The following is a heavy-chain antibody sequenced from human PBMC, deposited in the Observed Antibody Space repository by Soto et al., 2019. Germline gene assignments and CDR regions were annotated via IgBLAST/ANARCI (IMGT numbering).Heavy chain of an antibody. V-gene: IGHV3-23*01. D-gene: IGHD6-13*01. CDR2: ITGSGGST. Sequence: EVQLLESGGGLVQPGGSLRLSCAASGFTFSNYAMSWVRQAPGKGLEWVSAITGSGGSTYYADSVKGRFTVSRDNSKNTLYLQITSLSAEDTAVYYCAKAPKQLGRDYGRDVWGQGTTVTVS. CDR3: AKAPKQLGRDYGRDV. CDR1: GFTFSNYA. J-gene: IGHJ6*02.